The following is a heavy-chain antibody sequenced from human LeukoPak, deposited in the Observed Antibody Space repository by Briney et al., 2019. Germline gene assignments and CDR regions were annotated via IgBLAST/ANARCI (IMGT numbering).Heavy chain of an antibody. CDR1: GFTFSSYT. CDR3: AKTYGYLDY. CDR2: ISTSSSYT. D-gene: IGHD3-10*01. Sequence: GGSLRLSCAASGFTFSSYTINWVRQAPGKGLEWVSSISTSSSYTYYADSVKGRFTISRDNAKNSLFLQMNSLRAEDTAVYYCAKTYGYLDYWGQGTLVTVSS. V-gene: IGHV3-21*04. J-gene: IGHJ4*02.